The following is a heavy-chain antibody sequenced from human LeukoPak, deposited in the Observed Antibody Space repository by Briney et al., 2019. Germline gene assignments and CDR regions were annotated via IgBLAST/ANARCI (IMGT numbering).Heavy chain of an antibody. V-gene: IGHV3-15*01. CDR3: ARDHGGWLQLSGSFFLFDY. CDR1: GFTFSHAW. D-gene: IGHD5-24*01. CDR2: IKSKTDGGTT. Sequence: GGSLRLSCAASGFTFSHAWMSWVRQAPGKGLEWVGRIKSKTDGGTTDYAAPVKGRFTISRDNAKNSLYLQMNSLRAEDTAVYYCARDHGGWLQLSGSFFLFDYWGQGTLVTVSS. J-gene: IGHJ4*02.